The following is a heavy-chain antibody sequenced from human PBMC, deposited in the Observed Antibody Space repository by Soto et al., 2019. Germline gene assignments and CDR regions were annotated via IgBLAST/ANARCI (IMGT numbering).Heavy chain of an antibody. CDR2: ISGSDDST. V-gene: IGHV3-23*01. Sequence: GGSLRLSFAASGFTFSSYAMSWVRQAPGKGLEWVSVISGSDDSTYYADSVKGRFTISRDNSKNTLYLQMNSLRAEDTAVYYCAKRSSSSTFDYWGQGTLVTVSS. J-gene: IGHJ4*02. CDR1: GFTFSSYA. CDR3: AKRSSSSTFDY. D-gene: IGHD6-6*01.